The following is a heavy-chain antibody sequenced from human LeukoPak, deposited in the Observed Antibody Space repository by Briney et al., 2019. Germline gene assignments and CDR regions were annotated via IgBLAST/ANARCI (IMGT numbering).Heavy chain of an antibody. Sequence: TGGSLRLSCVVSGFTFTSHGMHWIRQAPGKGLEWVAFIQHDGSNKYHADSVKGRFTISRDNSKNTLYLQMNSLRLEDTALYYCARDPEMATPNPFDYWGQGTLVTVSS. CDR1: GFTFTSHG. J-gene: IGHJ4*02. CDR3: ARDPEMATPNPFDY. V-gene: IGHV3-30*02. CDR2: IQHDGSNK. D-gene: IGHD5-24*01.